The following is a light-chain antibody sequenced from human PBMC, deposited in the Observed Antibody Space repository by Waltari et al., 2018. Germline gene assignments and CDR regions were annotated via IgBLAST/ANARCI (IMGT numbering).Light chain of an antibody. J-gene: IGLJ2*01. CDR3: SSYTGSNSVI. V-gene: IGLV2-14*03. CDR1: SSDVGAYNS. CDR2: DVN. Sequence: QSALTQPASVSGSPGQSITISCTGTSSDVGAYNSVSWYQQHPGNVPKFRLYDVNNRPSGGSNRFSGPKSGNTASLIISGLQAEDEADYYCSSYTGSNSVIFGGGTKLTVL.